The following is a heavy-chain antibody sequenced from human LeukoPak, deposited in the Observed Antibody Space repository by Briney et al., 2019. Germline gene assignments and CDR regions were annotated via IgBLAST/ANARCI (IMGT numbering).Heavy chain of an antibody. Sequence: SETLSLTCTVSGGSIIGYYLSWIRQPPGKGLEWIGSIYYSGSTNYNPSPKSRVTISVETSKNQFSLKLSSVTAADTAVYYCARYANSPYYYYAMDVWGQGTTVTVSS. CDR2: IYYSGST. D-gene: IGHD4/OR15-4a*01. CDR3: ARYANSPYYYYAMDV. CDR1: GGSIIGYY. J-gene: IGHJ6*02. V-gene: IGHV4-59*12.